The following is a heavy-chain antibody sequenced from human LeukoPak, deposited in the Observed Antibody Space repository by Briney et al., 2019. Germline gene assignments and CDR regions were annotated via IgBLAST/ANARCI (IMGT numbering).Heavy chain of an antibody. Sequence: PGRSLRLSCTASGFTFGDYAMSWFRQAPGKGLEWVGFIRSKAYGGTTGYAASVKGRFTISRDDSKSIAYLQMNSLKTEDTAVYYCTRDGDYLDDAFDIWGQGTMVTVSS. CDR1: GFTFGDYA. V-gene: IGHV3-49*03. CDR3: TRDGDYLDDAFDI. CDR2: IRSKAYGGTT. D-gene: IGHD4-17*01. J-gene: IGHJ3*02.